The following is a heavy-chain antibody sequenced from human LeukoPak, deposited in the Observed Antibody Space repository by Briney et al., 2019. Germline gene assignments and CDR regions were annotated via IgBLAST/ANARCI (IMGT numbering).Heavy chain of an antibody. V-gene: IGHV1-2*02. D-gene: IGHD1-26*01. J-gene: IGHJ4*02. CDR3: ATTYSGSFKAFDY. CDR1: RYTFTGYY. CDR2: INPNSGGT. Sequence: ASVKVSCKASRYTFTGYYMHWVRQAPGQGLEWMGWINPNSGGTNYAQKFQGRVTMTRDTSISTAYMELTSLRSEDTAVYYCATTYSGSFKAFDYWGQGTLVTVSS.